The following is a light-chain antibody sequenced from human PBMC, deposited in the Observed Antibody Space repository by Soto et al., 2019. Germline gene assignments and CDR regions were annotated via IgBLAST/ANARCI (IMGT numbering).Light chain of an antibody. CDR3: QQYTSFPYS. Sequence: DIQLTQSPSSLSASVGDSVTITCRASQGISTYLNWYQQKPGKAPKVVIYDASSLGSGVPSRFSGSGSGTEFTLTISSLQPDDFATYYCQQYTSFPYSFGQGTKVDIK. CDR1: QGISTY. CDR2: DAS. J-gene: IGKJ2*03. V-gene: IGKV1-5*01.